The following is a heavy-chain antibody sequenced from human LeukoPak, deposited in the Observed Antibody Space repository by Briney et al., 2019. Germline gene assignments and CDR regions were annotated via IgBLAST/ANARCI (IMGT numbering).Heavy chain of an antibody. CDR1: GYTFTCYY. D-gene: IGHD4-17*01. V-gene: IGHV1-2*06. CDR2: INPNSGGA. J-gene: IGHJ4*02. CDR3: AREDYGDYPY. Sequence: ASVKVSCKASGYTFTCYYMHWVRQAPGQGLEWMGRINPNSGGANYAQKFQGRVTMTRDTSISTAYMELSRLRSDDTAVYYCAREDYGDYPYWGQGTLVTVSS.